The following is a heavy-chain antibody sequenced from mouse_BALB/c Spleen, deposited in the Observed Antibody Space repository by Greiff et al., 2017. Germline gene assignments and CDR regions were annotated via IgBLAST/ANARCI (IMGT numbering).Heavy chain of an antibody. Sequence: QVQLQQSGAELVRPGSSVKISCKASGYAFSSYWMNWVKQRPVQGLEWIGQIYPGDGDTNYNGKFKGKATLTADKSSSTAYRQLSSLTSEDSAVYFCARSYGSSYWFAYWGQGTLVTVSA. J-gene: IGHJ3*01. CDR3: ARSYGSSYWFAY. CDR1: GYAFSSYW. D-gene: IGHD1-1*01. CDR2: IYPGDGDT. V-gene: IGHV1-80*01.